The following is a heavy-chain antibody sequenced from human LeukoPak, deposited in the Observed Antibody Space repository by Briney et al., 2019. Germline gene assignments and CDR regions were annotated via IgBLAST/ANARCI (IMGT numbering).Heavy chain of an antibody. Sequence: PSETLTLTCTVSGGSISSYYWSWIRQPPGKGLEWVGYIYYSGSTNYNPSLKSRVTISVDTSKTQFSLKMSSVTAAGTAVDCGARDLGYDFGSGGGAWFDYWGQGTLVTVSS. V-gene: IGHV4-59*01. CDR3: ARDLGYDFGSGGGAWFDY. D-gene: IGHD3-3*01. CDR2: IYYSGST. CDR1: GGSISSYY. J-gene: IGHJ4*02.